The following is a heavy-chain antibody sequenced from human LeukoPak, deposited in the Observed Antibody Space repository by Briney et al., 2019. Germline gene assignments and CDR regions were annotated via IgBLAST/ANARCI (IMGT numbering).Heavy chain of an antibody. CDR3: ARDAIQVWLYVGTYDI. J-gene: IGHJ3*02. CDR2: ISYDGRNE. Sequence: GSLRLSCAASGFTFSTYTMHWVRQAPGKGLEWVAVISYDGRNEYYADSVKGRFTISRDNSKNTVYLQMDSLRTEDTAVYYCARDAIQVWLYVGTYDIWGQGTMVTVSS. D-gene: IGHD5-18*01. V-gene: IGHV3-30*04. CDR1: GFTFSTYT.